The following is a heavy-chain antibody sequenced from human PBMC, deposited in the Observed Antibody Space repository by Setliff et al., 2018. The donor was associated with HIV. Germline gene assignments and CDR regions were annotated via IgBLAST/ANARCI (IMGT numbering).Heavy chain of an antibody. CDR3: ARDLGPNRVIASRPPLPNFDY. D-gene: IGHD6-6*01. Sequence: GASVKVSCKASGYTFTGYYMHWVRQAPGQGLEWMGIINPSGGGASYAQKLQGRVTMTRDTSTNTVYMELSSLTFEDTAVYFCARDLGPNRVIASRPPLPNFDYWGQGTLVTVSS. CDR1: GYTFTGYY. V-gene: IGHV1-46*04. J-gene: IGHJ4*02. CDR2: INPSGGGA.